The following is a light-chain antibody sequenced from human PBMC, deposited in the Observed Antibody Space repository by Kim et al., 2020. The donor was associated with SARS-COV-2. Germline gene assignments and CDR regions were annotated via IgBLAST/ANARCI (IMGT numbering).Light chain of an antibody. Sequence: ASVGDRVTITCRSSQDIRNDLGWYQQNPGGAPKRLIYGASSLQSGVPSRFSGSGSGTKFTLTIRSLQPEDFSTYFCLQHNTYPITFGQGTRLEI. CDR1: QDIRND. CDR3: LQHNTYPIT. V-gene: IGKV1-17*01. J-gene: IGKJ5*01. CDR2: GAS.